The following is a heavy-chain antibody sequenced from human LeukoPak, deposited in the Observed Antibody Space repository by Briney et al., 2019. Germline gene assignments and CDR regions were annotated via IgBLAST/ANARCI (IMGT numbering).Heavy chain of an antibody. Sequence: GASVKVSCKASGYTFTGYYMHWLRQAPGQGLEWMGWISPNSGGTNYAQKFQGRVTMTRDTSISTAYMELSRLRSDDTAVYYCARGGITMVRRPTNNWFDPWGQGTLVTVSS. CDR2: ISPNSGGT. CDR1: GYTFTGYY. CDR3: ARGGITMVRRPTNNWFDP. J-gene: IGHJ5*02. D-gene: IGHD3-10*01. V-gene: IGHV1-2*02.